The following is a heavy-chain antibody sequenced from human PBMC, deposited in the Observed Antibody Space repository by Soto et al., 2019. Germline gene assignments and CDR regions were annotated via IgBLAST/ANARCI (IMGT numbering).Heavy chain of an antibody. D-gene: IGHD6-6*01. V-gene: IGHV1-46*03. J-gene: IGHJ4*02. Sequence: ASVKVSCKASGYTFTSYYMHWVRQAPGQGLEWMGIINPSGGSTSYAQKFQGRVTMTRDTSTSTVYMELSSLRSEDTAVYYCATHRQYSSSHSEALGYWGQGTLVTVSS. CDR1: GYTFTSYY. CDR2: INPSGGST. CDR3: ATHRQYSSSHSEALGY.